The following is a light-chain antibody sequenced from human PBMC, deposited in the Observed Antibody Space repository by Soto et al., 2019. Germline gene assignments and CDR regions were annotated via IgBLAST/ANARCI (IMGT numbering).Light chain of an antibody. J-gene: IGLJ2*01. CDR1: SSNIGAKYH. Sequence: QSVLTQPPSVSGAPGQRVTISCTGSSSNIGAKYHVHWYQQLPGTAPKVLIYGDSNRPSGVPDRFSGSRSGTSASLAITGLQTEDEADYYCQSYDGSLNAVVFGGGTKVTVL. CDR3: QSYDGSLNAVV. CDR2: GDS. V-gene: IGLV1-40*01.